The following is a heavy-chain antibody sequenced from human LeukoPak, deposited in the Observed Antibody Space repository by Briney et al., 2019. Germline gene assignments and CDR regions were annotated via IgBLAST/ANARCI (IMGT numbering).Heavy chain of an antibody. J-gene: IGHJ4*02. V-gene: IGHV4-39*07. Sequence: PSETLSLTCTVSGGSISSSSDYWGWIRQPPGKELEWIGSIYYGGSSYYNPSLKSRVTISVDTSKNQFSLKLSSVTAADTAVYYCARERSYGGFGESTEAYYFDYWGQGTLVTVSS. CDR1: GGSISSSSDY. CDR2: IYYGGSS. CDR3: ARERSYGGFGESTEAYYFDY. D-gene: IGHD3-10*01.